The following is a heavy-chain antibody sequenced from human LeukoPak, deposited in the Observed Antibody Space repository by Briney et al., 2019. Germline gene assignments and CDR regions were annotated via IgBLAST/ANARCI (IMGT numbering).Heavy chain of an antibody. CDR3: ARVVGYSCSWYADY. V-gene: IGHV3-7*01. J-gene: IGHJ4*02. CDR2: IKQDGSEK. CDR1: GFTFSSYW. Sequence: PGGSLRLSCAASGFTFSSYWMSWVRQAPGKGLEWVANIKQDGSEKFYVDSVKGRFTISRDNAKSSLYLQMSSLRAEDTAVYYCARVVGYSCSWYADYWGQGTLVTVSS. D-gene: IGHD6-13*01.